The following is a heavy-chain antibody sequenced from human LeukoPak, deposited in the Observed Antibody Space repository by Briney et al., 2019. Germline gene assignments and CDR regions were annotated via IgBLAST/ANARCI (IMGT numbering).Heavy chain of an antibody. J-gene: IGHJ4*02. CDR1: GYTFSNYY. CDR2: INPSGGST. D-gene: IGHD6-19*01. CDR3: ARRGSGWEFDY. Sequence: GASVKVSCKASGYTFSNYYMHWMRQAPGQGLEWMGIINPSGGSTNFAQKFQGRVTMTRDTSTSTVYMELSSLRYEDTAVYYCARRGSGWEFDYWGQGTLVTVSS. V-gene: IGHV1-46*01.